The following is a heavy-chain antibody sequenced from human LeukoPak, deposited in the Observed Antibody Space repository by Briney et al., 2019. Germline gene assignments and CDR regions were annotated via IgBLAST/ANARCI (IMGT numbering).Heavy chain of an antibody. D-gene: IGHD2-2*02. CDR1: GGSISSYY. CDR2: IYHSGST. J-gene: IGHJ4*02. Sequence: SETLSLTCTVSGGSISSYYWSWIRQPPGKGLEWIGYIYHSGSTNYNPSLKSRVTISVDTSKNQFSLKLSSVTAADTAVYYCARLTCSTTSCYKSYGIDYWGQGTLVTVSS. CDR3: ARLTCSTTSCYKSYGIDY. V-gene: IGHV4-59*08.